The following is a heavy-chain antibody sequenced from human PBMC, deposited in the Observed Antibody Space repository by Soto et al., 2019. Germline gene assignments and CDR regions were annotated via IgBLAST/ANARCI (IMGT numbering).Heavy chain of an antibody. CDR3: ARDRYSNGWVDY. V-gene: IGHV4-59*11. CDR1: GGSITSHY. J-gene: IGHJ4*02. D-gene: IGHD6-19*01. CDR2: IYSSGST. Sequence: SETLSLTCIVSGGSITSHYWSWIRQPPGKGLEWIGYIYSSGSTNHNPSLKSRVIISVDTSNDQFSLKLSSVTAADTAVYYCARDRYSNGWVDYWGQGTLVTVSS.